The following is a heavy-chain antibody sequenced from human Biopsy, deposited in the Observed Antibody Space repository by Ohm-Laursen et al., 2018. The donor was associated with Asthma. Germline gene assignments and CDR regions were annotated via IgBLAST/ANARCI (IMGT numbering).Heavy chain of an antibody. CDR2: MSYDGSIK. CDR3: ARGLDYSGRSGFDY. D-gene: IGHD3-10*01. J-gene: IGHJ4*02. CDR1: GFTFSSYG. Sequence: SSLRLSCSASGFTFSSYGMDWVRQAPGQGLEWVALMSYDGSIKDYADSVKGRFTISRDNSMNTLYLHMNSLRVEDTAVYYCARGLDYSGRSGFDYWGQGTLVTVSS. V-gene: IGHV3-33*05.